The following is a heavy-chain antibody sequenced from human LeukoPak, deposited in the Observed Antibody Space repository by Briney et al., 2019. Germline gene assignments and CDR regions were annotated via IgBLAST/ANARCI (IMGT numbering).Heavy chain of an antibody. V-gene: IGHV1-69*05. Sequence: SVKVSCKASGGTFSSYVITWVRQAPGQGLEWVGGIIPMFNTPNYAQKLQGRVTISTDESTHTSFMELNSLRSADTAVYYCARVDRYYFYMDVWGKGTTVTVSS. J-gene: IGHJ6*03. CDR2: IIPMFNTP. CDR3: ARVDRYYFYMDV. CDR1: GGTFSSYV.